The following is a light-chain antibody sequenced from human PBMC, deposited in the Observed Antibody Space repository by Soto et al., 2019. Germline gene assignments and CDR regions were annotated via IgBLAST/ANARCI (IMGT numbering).Light chain of an antibody. CDR3: AAWDDSLNGLYV. J-gene: IGLJ1*01. CDR1: SSNIGSNT. CDR2: SNN. V-gene: IGLV1-44*01. Sequence: QSVLAQPPSASGTPGQRVTISCSVSSSNIGSNTVNWYQQLPGTAPKLLIYSNNQRPSGVPDRFSGSKSGTSASLAISGLQSEDEADYYCAAWDDSLNGLYVFGTGT.